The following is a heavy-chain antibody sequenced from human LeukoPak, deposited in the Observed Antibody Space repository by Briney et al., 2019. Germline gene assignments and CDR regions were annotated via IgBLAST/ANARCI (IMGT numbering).Heavy chain of an antibody. D-gene: IGHD4-17*01. J-gene: IGHJ4*02. V-gene: IGHV4-61*02. CDR1: GGSISSGSYY. CDR3: ATGTVTTVAY. Sequence: SETLSLTCTVSGGSISSGSYYWSWIRQPAGKGLEWIGRIYTSGSTNYNPSLKSRVTISVDTSKNQLSLKLSSVTAADTAVYYCATGTVTTVAYWGQGTLVTVSS. CDR2: IYTSGST.